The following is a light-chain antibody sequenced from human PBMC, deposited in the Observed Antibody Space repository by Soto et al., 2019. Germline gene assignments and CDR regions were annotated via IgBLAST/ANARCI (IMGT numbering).Light chain of an antibody. Sequence: DIVMTQSPLSLPVTPGEPASISCRSSQSLLHSNGYNYLDWYLQKPGQSPQLLIYAGSNLASGVPDRCSGSGSGTDFTMKISRVEAEDVGTYYCMQAAQTPRTFGPGTKLAIK. CDR2: AGS. V-gene: IGKV2-28*01. J-gene: IGKJ2*01. CDR1: QSLLHSNGYNY. CDR3: MQAAQTPRT.